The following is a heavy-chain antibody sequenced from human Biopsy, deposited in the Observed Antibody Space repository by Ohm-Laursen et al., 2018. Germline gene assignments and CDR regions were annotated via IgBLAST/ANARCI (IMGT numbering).Heavy chain of an antibody. Sequence: GASVKVSCNASSYTFTDYNIHWMRQAPGQGLEWLGYINCKTGATNYAQKFQGTVTMTRDTPISTAYLALGSLRSADTAIYYCARDPLNGHKHFDYWGQGSLVTVSS. CDR2: INCKTGAT. CDR3: ARDPLNGHKHFDY. J-gene: IGHJ4*02. V-gene: IGHV1-2*02. CDR1: SYTFTDYN. D-gene: IGHD2-8*01.